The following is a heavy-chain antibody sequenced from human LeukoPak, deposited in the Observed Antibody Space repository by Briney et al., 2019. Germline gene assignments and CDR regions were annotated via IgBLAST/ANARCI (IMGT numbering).Heavy chain of an antibody. CDR3: ARHQHRYFDWLFHFDY. J-gene: IGHJ4*02. Sequence: KPSETLSLTCTVSGGSISTSSYYWGWIRPPPGKGLEWIGSIYYSGSTFYNPSLKSRVTISVDTSKNQFSLKLSSVTAADTAVYYCARHQHRYFDWLFHFDYWGQGTLVTVSS. V-gene: IGHV4-39*01. D-gene: IGHD3-9*01. CDR1: GGSISTSSYY. CDR2: IYYSGST.